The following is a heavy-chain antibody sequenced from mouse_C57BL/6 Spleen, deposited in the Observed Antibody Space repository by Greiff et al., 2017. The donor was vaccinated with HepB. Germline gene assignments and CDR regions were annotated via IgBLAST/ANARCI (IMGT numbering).Heavy chain of an antibody. Sequence: EVKLQQSGPELVKPGASVKISCKASGYTFTDYYMNWVKQSHGKSLEWIGDINPNNGGTSYNQKFKGKATLTVDKSSSTAYMELRSLTSEDSAVYYCARERPIDYWGQGTTLTVSS. V-gene: IGHV1-26*01. CDR2: INPNNGGT. D-gene: IGHD1-2*01. CDR3: ARERPIDY. CDR1: GYTFTDYY. J-gene: IGHJ2*01.